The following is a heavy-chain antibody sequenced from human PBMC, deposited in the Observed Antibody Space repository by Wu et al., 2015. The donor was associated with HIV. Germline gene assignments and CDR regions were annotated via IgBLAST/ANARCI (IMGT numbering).Heavy chain of an antibody. Sequence: QVQLVQSGAEVKKPGSSVKVSCKASGGTFSSYAISWVRQAPGQGLEWMGRIIPIFGTANYAQKFQGRVTITRDTSATTAYMELSSLRSEDMAMYYCAGPCTSTSCPHWFDPWGQGTLVVTVSS. J-gene: IGHJ5*02. CDR1: GGTFSSYA. CDR2: IIPIFGTA. CDR3: AGPCTSTSCPHWFDP. D-gene: IGHD2-2*01. V-gene: IGHV1-69*05.